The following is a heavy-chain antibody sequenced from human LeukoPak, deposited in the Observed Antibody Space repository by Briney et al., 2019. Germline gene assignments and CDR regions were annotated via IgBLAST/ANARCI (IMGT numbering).Heavy chain of an antibody. J-gene: IGHJ4*02. V-gene: IGHV3-23*01. Sequence: PGGSLILSCAASGFTFSSYAMNWVRQAPGKGLEWVSIISGSGSSIYYADSVKGRFTISRDNSKNTLYLQMNSLRAEDTAVYYCAKRPMAGSGSSPNRHFDYWGQGTLVTVSS. D-gene: IGHD1-26*01. CDR3: AKRPMAGSGSSPNRHFDY. CDR2: ISGSGSSI. CDR1: GFTFSSYA.